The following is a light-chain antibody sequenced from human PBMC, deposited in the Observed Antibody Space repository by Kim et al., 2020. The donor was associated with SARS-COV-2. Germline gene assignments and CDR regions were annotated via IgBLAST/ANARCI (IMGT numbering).Light chain of an antibody. CDR2: DAS. Sequence: SASVGDRVTITCRASQSISSWLAWYQQKPGKAPKLLIYDASNLESGVTSRFSGSGSGTEFTLTISSLQPDDFATYYCQQYNDYSYTFGQGTKLEI. CDR1: QSISSW. J-gene: IGKJ2*01. CDR3: QQYNDYSYT. V-gene: IGKV1-5*01.